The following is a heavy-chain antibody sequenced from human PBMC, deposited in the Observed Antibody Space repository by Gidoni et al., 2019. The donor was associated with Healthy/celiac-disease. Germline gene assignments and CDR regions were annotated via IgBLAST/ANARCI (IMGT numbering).Heavy chain of an antibody. CDR3: ARDRCSSSSCSYYYYYYMDV. CDR1: GGSISTYY. CDR2: IYTSGST. V-gene: IGHV4-4*07. J-gene: IGHJ6*03. Sequence: VQLQESGPGLVRPSETLSFTCTVSGGSISTYYLNWIRQPAGKGLEWIGRIYTSGSTNYKPSLKSRVTMSVDTSKNQFSLNLSSVTAADTAVYYCARDRCSSSSCSYYYYYYMDVWGKGTTVTVSS. D-gene: IGHD2-2*01.